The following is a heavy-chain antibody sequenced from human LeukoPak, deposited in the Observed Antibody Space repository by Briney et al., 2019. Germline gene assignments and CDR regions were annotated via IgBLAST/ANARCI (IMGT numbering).Heavy chain of an antibody. CDR2: ISSSSSYI. D-gene: IGHD6-6*01. Sequence: GGSLRLSCAASGFTFSSYSMNWVRQAPGKGLEWVSSISSSSSYIYYADSVKGRFTISRDNAKNSLYLQMNSLRAEDTAVYYCARFIAARPFDYWGQGTLVTVSS. CDR1: GFTFSSYS. CDR3: ARFIAARPFDY. J-gene: IGHJ4*02. V-gene: IGHV3-21*01.